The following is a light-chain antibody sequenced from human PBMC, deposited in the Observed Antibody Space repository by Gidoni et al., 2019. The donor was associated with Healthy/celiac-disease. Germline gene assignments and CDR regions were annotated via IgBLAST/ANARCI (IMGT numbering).Light chain of an antibody. Sequence: IQLTQSPSFLSASVGDRVTITCRASQGISSYLAWYQQKPGKAPKLLIYAASTLQSGVPSRFSGRGSGTEFTLTISSLQPEDFATYYCQQLNSYPLFXXXTKVEIK. CDR1: QGISSY. V-gene: IGKV1-9*01. CDR2: AAS. J-gene: IGKJ1*01. CDR3: QQLNSYPL.